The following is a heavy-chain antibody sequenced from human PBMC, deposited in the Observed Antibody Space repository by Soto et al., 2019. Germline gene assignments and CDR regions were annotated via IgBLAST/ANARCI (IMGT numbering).Heavy chain of an antibody. CDR1: GFAFNNYG. CDR2: ISRSDYT. V-gene: IGHV3-21*06. D-gene: IGHD2-2*01. CDR3: AREDSIIIPAVSDF. Sequence: GGALWLSCTVSGFAFNNYGINWVRQAPGKGLEWVSSISRSDYTYYSDSVKGRFTISRDNAKNSVSLQMNTLRVEDTAVYYCAREDSIIIPAVSDFWGQGTLVTVSS. J-gene: IGHJ4*02.